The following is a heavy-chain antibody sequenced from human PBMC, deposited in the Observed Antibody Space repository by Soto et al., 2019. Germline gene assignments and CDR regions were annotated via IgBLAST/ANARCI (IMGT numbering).Heavy chain of an antibody. J-gene: IGHJ6*04. Sequence: EVQLVESGGGLVQPGGSLRLSCAASGFTLSGRSMHWVRQAPGKGLVWVSGIDNTGTDSTYAASVKGRFTSSRDNAKHMLFLQMNSLRVEDTAVYYCARGWFGPDVWGKGTTVTVSS. V-gene: IGHV3-74*01. D-gene: IGHD3-10*01. CDR2: IDNTGTDS. CDR1: GFTLSGRS. CDR3: ARGWFGPDV.